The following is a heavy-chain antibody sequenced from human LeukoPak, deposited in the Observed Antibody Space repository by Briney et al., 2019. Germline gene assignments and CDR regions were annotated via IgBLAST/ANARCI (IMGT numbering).Heavy chain of an antibody. CDR2: IYTSGST. V-gene: IGHV4-61*09. D-gene: IGHD3-22*01. CDR3: ARTRHQYYYDSRGYYGNAFDI. CDR1: SGSISSGRYY. Sequence: SETLSLTCTVSSGSISSGRYYWSWIRQPAGKGLEWIGHIYTSGSTNYNPSLKSRVTMSVDTSKNQFSLKLSSVTAADTAVYYCARTRHQYYYDSRGYYGNAFDIWGQGTMVTVSS. J-gene: IGHJ3*02.